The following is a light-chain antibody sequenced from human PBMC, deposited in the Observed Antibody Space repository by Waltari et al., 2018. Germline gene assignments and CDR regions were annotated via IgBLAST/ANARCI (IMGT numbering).Light chain of an antibody. J-gene: IGKJ4*01. V-gene: IGKV1-39*01. CDR2: SAS. CDR3: QQSYSTPLT. Sequence: DIQLTQSPSSLSASEGDRVTITCRANQTPLSYLNWYQQKPGKAPKLLIYSASSLQSGVPSRFSGSGFGTDFTLTISSLQPADFATYYCQQSYSTPLTFGGGTKVEI. CDR1: QTPLSY.